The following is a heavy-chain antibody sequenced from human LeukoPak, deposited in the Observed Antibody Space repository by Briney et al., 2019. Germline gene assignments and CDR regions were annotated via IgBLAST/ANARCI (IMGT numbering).Heavy chain of an antibody. D-gene: IGHD3-3*01. CDR2: INHSGST. CDR1: GGSFSGYY. CDR3: ARGRQGGDFWSGYLNAFDY. V-gene: IGHV4-34*01. Sequence: SETLSLTCAVYGGSFSGYYWSWIRQPPGKGLEWIGEINHSGSTNYNPSLKSRVTISVDTSKNQFSLQLSSVTAADTAVYYCARGRQGGDFWSGYLNAFDYWGQGTLVTVSS. J-gene: IGHJ4*02.